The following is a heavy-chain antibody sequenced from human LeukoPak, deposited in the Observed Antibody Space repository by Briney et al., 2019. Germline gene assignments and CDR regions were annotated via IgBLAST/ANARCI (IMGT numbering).Heavy chain of an antibody. CDR3: ARGLYYYDSSSPLFDY. Sequence: GGSLRLSCAASGFTFSTYAMHWVRQAPGKGLEWVAVISYDGSNKYYADSVKGRFTISRDNSKNTLYLQMNSLRAEDTAVYYCARGLYYYDSSSPLFDYWGQGTLVTVSS. V-gene: IGHV3-30-3*01. CDR2: ISYDGSNK. CDR1: GFTFSTYA. J-gene: IGHJ4*02. D-gene: IGHD3-22*01.